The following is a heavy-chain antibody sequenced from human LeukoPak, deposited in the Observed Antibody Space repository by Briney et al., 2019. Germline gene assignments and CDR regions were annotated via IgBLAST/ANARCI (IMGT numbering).Heavy chain of an antibody. V-gene: IGHV4-39*07. CDR2: IYYSGST. CDR3: AKDNDYDYDWIDP. D-gene: IGHD5-12*01. Sequence: PSETLSLTCTVSGGSISSSSYYWGWIRQPPGKGLEWIGSIYYSGSTYYNPSLKSRVTISVDTSKNQFSLKLSSVTAADTAVYYCAKDNDYDYDWIDPWGQGTLVTVSS. J-gene: IGHJ5*02. CDR1: GGSISSSSYY.